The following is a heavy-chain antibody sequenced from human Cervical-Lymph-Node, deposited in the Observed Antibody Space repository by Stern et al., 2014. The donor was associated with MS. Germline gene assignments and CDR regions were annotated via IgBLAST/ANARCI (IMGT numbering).Heavy chain of an antibody. Sequence: EVHLVESGGDLVQPGGSLRLSCVASGFSLDIYAMSWVRPAPGKGLEWVATISWGRVSTYSADSLKGRFTISRDNSKNTLYLQMNSLRVEDKAVYYCAKNIYYDSNQPQYFQHWGQGTLVTVSS. CDR2: ISWGRVST. V-gene: IGHV3-23*04. CDR1: GFSLDIYA. D-gene: IGHD3-22*01. CDR3: AKNIYYDSNQPQYFQH. J-gene: IGHJ1*01.